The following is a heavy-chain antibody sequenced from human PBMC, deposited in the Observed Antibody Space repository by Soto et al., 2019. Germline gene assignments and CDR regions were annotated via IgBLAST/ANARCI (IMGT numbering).Heavy chain of an antibody. CDR1: GYTFSSYG. CDR2: VSPYDGYT. D-gene: IGHD3-22*01. V-gene: IGHV1-18*01. Sequence: ASVKVSCKASGYTFSSYGINWVRQAPGQGLEWLGWVSPYDGYTNYAQILQGRVSMTTDTSTKTAYMEVRSLRSDDTAGYYCARGGYYDSSGSRNYFYYGMNVWG. J-gene: IGHJ6*02. CDR3: ARGGYYDSSGSRNYFYYGMNV.